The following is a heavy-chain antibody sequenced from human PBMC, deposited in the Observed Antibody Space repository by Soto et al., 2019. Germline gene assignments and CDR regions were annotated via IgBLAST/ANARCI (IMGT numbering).Heavy chain of an antibody. CDR3: ARGDTRLGELSQDY. CDR2: IYQSEYA. Sequence: QLQLQESGSGQVKPSQTLSLTCVVSGGSVTSGGHSWSWIRQSPGKGLEWVGSIYQSEYAYYSPSLRSRVAISVDRSNNQVSLRRTSVTAADTAIYYCARGDTRLGELSQDYWGQGTLVTVSS. CDR1: GGSVTSGGHS. J-gene: IGHJ4*02. D-gene: IGHD3-16*02. V-gene: IGHV4-30-2*06.